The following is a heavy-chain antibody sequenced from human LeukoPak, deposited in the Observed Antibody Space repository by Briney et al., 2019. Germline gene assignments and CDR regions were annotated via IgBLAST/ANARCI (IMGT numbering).Heavy chain of an antibody. CDR1: GFTFDDYA. CDR3: AKDTPRHYGMDV. Sequence: GGSLRLSCAASGFTFDDYAMHWVRQAPGKGLEWVSGISWNSGSIGYADSVKGRFTISRDNAKNSLYLQMNSLRAEDTALYYCAKDTPRHYGMDVWGQGTTVTVSS. V-gene: IGHV3-9*01. J-gene: IGHJ6*02. CDR2: ISWNSGSI.